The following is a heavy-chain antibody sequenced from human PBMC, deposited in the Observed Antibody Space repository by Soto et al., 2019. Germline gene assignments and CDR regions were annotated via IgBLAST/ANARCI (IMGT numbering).Heavy chain of an antibody. CDR1: GYSLTELA. Sequence: ASVKVSCKVSGYSLTELAIHWVRQPPGKGLEWMGGFDPEDGETVYAQKFQGRITVTEDTSTDTAFMELSSLRSEDTALYYCATSNFVRTSDLWGQGT. CDR2: FDPEDGET. CDR3: ATSNFVRTSDL. D-gene: IGHD3-9*01. V-gene: IGHV1-24*01. J-gene: IGHJ3*01.